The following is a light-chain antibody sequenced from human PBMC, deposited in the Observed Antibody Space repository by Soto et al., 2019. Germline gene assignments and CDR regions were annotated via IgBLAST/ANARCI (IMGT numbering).Light chain of an antibody. CDR3: SSYTSSSRYV. V-gene: IGLV2-14*01. J-gene: IGLJ1*01. CDR1: SSDVGGYNY. CDR2: DVS. Sequence: QSVLTQPASVSGSPGQSITISCTGTSSDVGGYNYVSWYQQHPGKAPKLMIYDVSNRPSGVSNRFSGSKSGNTASLTISGLQAEGEADYYCSSYTSSSRYVFGTGTKVTVL.